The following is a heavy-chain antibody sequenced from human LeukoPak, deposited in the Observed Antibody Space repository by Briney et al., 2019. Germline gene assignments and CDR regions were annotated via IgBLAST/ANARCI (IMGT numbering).Heavy chain of an antibody. J-gene: IGHJ4*02. V-gene: IGHV3-30-3*01. Sequence: GGSLRLSCAASGFTFSSYAMHWVRQAPGEGLEWVAVISYDGSNKYYADSVKGRFTISRDNSKNTLYLQMNSLRAEDTAVYYCAREDSSTNYWGQGTLVTVSS. CDR2: ISYDGSNK. CDR3: AREDSSTNY. CDR1: GFTFSSYA. D-gene: IGHD6-19*01.